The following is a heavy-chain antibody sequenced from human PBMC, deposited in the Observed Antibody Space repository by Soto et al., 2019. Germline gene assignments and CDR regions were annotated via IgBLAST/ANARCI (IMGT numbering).Heavy chain of an antibody. J-gene: IGHJ4*02. V-gene: IGHV4-30-2*01. D-gene: IGHD6-13*01. Sequence: SETLSLTCTVSGGSISSGGYSWSWIRQPPGKGLEWIGYIYHSGSTYYNPSLRSRVTISVDRSKNQFSLKLSSVTAADTAVYYCARATYSSSWPLFDYWGQGTLVTVSS. CDR1: GGSISSGGYS. CDR3: ARATYSSSWPLFDY. CDR2: IYHSGST.